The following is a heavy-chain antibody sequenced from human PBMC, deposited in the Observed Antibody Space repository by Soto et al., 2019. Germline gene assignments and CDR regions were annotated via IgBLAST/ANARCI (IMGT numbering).Heavy chain of an antibody. CDR2: MNPNSGNT. V-gene: IGHV1-8*01. CDR3: ARGGDYGDYYFDY. J-gene: IGHJ4*02. Sequence: ASLRVSCTPSAYTFTSYDINWVRQATGQGLEWMGWMNPNSGNTGYAQKFQGRVTMTRNTSISTAYMELSSLRSEDTAVYYCARGGDYGDYYFDYWGQGTLVTVSS. CDR1: AYTFTSYD. D-gene: IGHD4-17*01.